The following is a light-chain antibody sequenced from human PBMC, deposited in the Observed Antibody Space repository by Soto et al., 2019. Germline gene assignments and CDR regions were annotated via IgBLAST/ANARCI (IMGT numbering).Light chain of an antibody. V-gene: IGKV4-1*01. CDR1: QSVLYSSNNKNY. J-gene: IGKJ1*01. CDR2: WAS. Sequence: DIVMTQSPDSLAVSLGERATINCKSSQSVLYSSNNKNYLAWYQQKSGQPPKLLIYWASTRESGVPDRFSGSGSGIDFTLTISSLQAEDVAVYYCQQYYSPWTFGQGTKVEIK. CDR3: QQYYSPWT.